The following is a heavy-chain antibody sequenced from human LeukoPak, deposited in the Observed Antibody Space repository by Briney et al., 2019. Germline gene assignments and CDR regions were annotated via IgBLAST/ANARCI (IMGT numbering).Heavy chain of an antibody. CDR2: IYHSGST. CDR3: ARLPYSSGWFDAFDI. V-gene: IGHV4-4*02. Sequence: SGTLSLTCAVSGGSISSSNWWSWIRQPPGKGLEWIGYIYHSGSTYYNPSLKSRVTISVDTSKNQFSLKLSSVTAADTAVYYCARLPYSSGWFDAFDIWGQGTMVTVSS. CDR1: GGSISSSNW. D-gene: IGHD6-19*01. J-gene: IGHJ3*02.